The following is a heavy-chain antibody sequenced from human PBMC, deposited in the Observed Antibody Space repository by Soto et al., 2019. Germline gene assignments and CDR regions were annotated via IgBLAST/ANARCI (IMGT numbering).Heavy chain of an antibody. CDR3: AKDVLPHSSGWYSEYFQH. J-gene: IGHJ1*01. Sequence: PGGSLRLSCAASGFTFSSYAMSWVRQAPGKGLEWVSAISGSGGSTYYADSVKGRFTISRDNSKNTLYLQMNSLRAEDTAVYYCAKDVLPHSSGWYSEYFQHWGQGTLVTVSS. D-gene: IGHD6-19*01. V-gene: IGHV3-23*01. CDR1: GFTFSSYA. CDR2: ISGSGGST.